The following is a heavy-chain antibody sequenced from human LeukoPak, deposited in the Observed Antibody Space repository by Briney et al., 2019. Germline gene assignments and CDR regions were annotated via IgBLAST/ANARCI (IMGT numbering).Heavy chain of an antibody. CDR1: GFTFDDYA. D-gene: IGHD6-19*01. J-gene: IGHJ4*02. V-gene: IGHV3-9*01. CDR3: EIEGYSKGWSFDY. CDR2: IRWNSGSI. Sequence: GGSLRLSCAASGFTFDDYAMHWVRQAPGKGLEWVSGIRWNSGSIGYADSVKGRFTISRDNPKNTLYLQRNSLRATDTGMYYCEIEGYSKGWSFDYWGQGTLVTVSS.